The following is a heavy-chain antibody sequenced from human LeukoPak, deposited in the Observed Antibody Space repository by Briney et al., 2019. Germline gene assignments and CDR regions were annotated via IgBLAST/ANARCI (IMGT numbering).Heavy chain of an antibody. D-gene: IGHD2-21*01. J-gene: IGHJ4*02. CDR3: AKVHCGGDCYPPYYFDY. CDR1: GFTFSSYA. Sequence: GGSLRLSRAASGFTFSSYAMSWVRQAPGKGLEWVSAISGSGGSTYYADSVKGRFTISRDNSKNTLYLQMNSLRAEDTAVYYCAKVHCGGDCYPPYYFDYWGQGTLVTVSS. V-gene: IGHV3-23*01. CDR2: ISGSGGST.